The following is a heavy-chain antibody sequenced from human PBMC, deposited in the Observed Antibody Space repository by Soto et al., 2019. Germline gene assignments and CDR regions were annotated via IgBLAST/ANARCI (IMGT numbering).Heavy chain of an antibody. D-gene: IGHD5-18*01. V-gene: IGHV4-34*01. CDR1: GGAFSGYY. Sequence: SETLSLTCAVYGGAFSGYYWSWIRQPPGKGLEWIGEINHIGSTNYNPSLKSRVTISVDTSKNQFSLKLSSVTAADTAVYYCARLGFVDTAMAYYGMDVWGQGTTVTVSS. CDR3: ARLGFVDTAMAYYGMDV. J-gene: IGHJ6*02. CDR2: INHIGST.